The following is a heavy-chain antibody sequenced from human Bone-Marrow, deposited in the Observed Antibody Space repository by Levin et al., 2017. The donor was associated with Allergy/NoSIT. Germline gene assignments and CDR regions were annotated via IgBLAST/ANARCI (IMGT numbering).Heavy chain of an antibody. CDR1: GFTFDDYA. J-gene: IGHJ6*02. CDR3: AKDKRSSSPYGMDV. D-gene: IGHD6-6*01. V-gene: IGHV3-9*01. CDR2: ISWNSGSI. Sequence: GGSLRLSCAASGFTFDDYAMHWVRQAPGKGLEWVSGISWNSGSIGYADSVKGRFTISRDNAKNSLYLQMNSLRAEDTALYYCAKDKRSSSPYGMDVWGQGTTVTVSS.